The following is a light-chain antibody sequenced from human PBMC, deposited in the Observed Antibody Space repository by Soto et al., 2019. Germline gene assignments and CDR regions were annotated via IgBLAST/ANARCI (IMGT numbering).Light chain of an antibody. Sequence: EIVLTQSPGTLSLSPGERATLSCRASQSVWNNYLAWYQQRRGQAPRLLIFGASSRATGIPDKFSGSGSGTDFTRTISRLEPEDLAVYYCHHYGSSPQTFGQGTKVEIK. CDR1: QSVWNNY. CDR3: HHYGSSPQT. V-gene: IGKV3-20*01. CDR2: GAS. J-gene: IGKJ1*01.